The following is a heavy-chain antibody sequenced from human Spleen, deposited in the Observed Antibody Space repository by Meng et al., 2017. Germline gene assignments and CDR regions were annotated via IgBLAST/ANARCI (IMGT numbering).Heavy chain of an antibody. Sequence: SETLSPTCAVYGGSFSGFYWSWIRQPPGKGREWIGEINHSGSTNYNPSLKSRVTISVDTSKNQFSLELSAVTAADTAVYYCARGLHYFEYWGQGTLVTVSS. V-gene: IGHV4-34*01. CDR2: INHSGST. CDR1: GGSFSGFY. D-gene: IGHD3-10*01. CDR3: ARGLHYFEY. J-gene: IGHJ4*02.